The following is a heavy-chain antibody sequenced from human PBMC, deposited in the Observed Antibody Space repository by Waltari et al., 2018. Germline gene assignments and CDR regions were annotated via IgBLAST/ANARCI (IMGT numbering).Heavy chain of an antibody. CDR3: AREAYYDFWSGYSGSGWFDP. CDR1: GGSISSGDYY. Sequence: QVQLQESGPGLVKPSQTLSLTCTVSGGSISSGDYYWSWIRQPPGKGLEWIGYIYYSGRTYYNPSLKCRVTISVDTSKNQFSLKLSSVTAADTAVYYCAREAYYDFWSGYSGSGWFDPWGQGTLVTVSS. D-gene: IGHD3-3*01. J-gene: IGHJ5*02. V-gene: IGHV4-30-4*08. CDR2: IYYSGRT.